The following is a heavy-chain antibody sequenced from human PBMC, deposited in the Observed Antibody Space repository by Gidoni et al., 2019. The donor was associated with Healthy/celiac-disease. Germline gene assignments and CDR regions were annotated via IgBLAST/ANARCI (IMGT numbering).Heavy chain of an antibody. CDR3: ARVGLRNYYYGMDV. J-gene: IGHJ6*02. Sequence: EVQLVESGGGLVQPGGSLRLSCAASGFTFSSSEMNWVRQAPGKGLEWVSYSSSSGSTIYYADAVKGRCTISRDNAKNSLYLQMNSLRAEDTAVYYCARVGLRNYYYGMDVWGQGTTVTVSS. CDR2: SSSSGSTI. V-gene: IGHV3-48*03. CDR1: GFTFSSSE.